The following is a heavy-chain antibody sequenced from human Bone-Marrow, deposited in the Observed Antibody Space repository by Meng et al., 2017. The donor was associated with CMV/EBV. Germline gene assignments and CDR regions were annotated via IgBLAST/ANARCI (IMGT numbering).Heavy chain of an antibody. CDR3: ARGRTVDWFDP. CDR1: GFTFSSYE. CDR2: ISSSGSTI. J-gene: IGHJ5*02. V-gene: IGHV3-48*03. D-gene: IGHD4-23*01. Sequence: GGSLRLSCAASGFTFSSYEMNWVRQAPGKGLEWVSYISSSGSTIYYADSVKGRFTISRDNAKNSLYLQMNSLRAEDTAVYYCARGRTVDWFDPWGQGTLVTVSS.